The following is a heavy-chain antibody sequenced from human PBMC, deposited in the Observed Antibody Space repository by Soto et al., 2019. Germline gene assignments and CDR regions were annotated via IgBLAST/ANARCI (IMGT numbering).Heavy chain of an antibody. Sequence: QLQLQESGPGLVKPSETLSLTCTVSGGSISSSSYYWGWIRQPPGKGLEWIGSIYYSGSTYYNPSLKSLVTRPVDTSKNQFSLKLGAGTAADTAVYYCARHGNLGYGSGGSCSVDWFDPWGQGTLVTVSS. D-gene: IGHD2-15*01. J-gene: IGHJ5*02. CDR2: IYYSGST. CDR3: ARHGNLGYGSGGSCSVDWFDP. CDR1: GGSISSSSYY. V-gene: IGHV4-39*01.